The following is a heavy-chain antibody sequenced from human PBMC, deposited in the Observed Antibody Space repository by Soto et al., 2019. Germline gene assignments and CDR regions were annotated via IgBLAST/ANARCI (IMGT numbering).Heavy chain of an antibody. J-gene: IGHJ6*02. V-gene: IGHV4-59*12. D-gene: IGHD2-2*01. Sequence: PSETLSLTCTVSGGSISSYYWSWIRQPPGKGLEWIGYIYYSGSTNYNPSLKSRVTISVDKSKNQFSLKLSSVTAADTAVYYCARSNIVLVPAAMGLYYYYGMDVWGQGTTVTVSS. CDR2: IYYSGST. CDR1: GGSISSYY. CDR3: ARSNIVLVPAAMGLYYYYGMDV.